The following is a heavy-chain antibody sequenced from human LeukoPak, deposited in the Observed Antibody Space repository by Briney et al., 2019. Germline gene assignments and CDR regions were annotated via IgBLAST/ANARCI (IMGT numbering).Heavy chain of an antibody. Sequence: GGSLRLSCAASGFTFSSYAMSWVRQAPGKGLEWVSAISGSGGSTYYADSEKGRFTISRDNFKNALYLQMNSLRVEDTAVYYCAIDPNWGTHSWGQGVLVTVSS. CDR3: AIDPNWGTHS. CDR1: GFTFSSYA. CDR2: ISGSGGST. D-gene: IGHD7-27*01. V-gene: IGHV3-23*01. J-gene: IGHJ4*02.